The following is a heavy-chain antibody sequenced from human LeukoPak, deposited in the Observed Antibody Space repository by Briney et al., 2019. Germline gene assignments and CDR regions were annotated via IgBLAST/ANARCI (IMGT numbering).Heavy chain of an antibody. CDR3: AKGNDGLFDY. D-gene: IGHD2-8*01. Sequence: GGPLRLSCAASGFTLSSYAMHWVRQAPGKGLEWVSAISGSGGSTYYADSVKGRFTISRDNSKNTLYLQMNSLRAEDTAVYFCAKGNDGLFDYWGQGTLVTVSS. CDR1: GFTLSSYA. V-gene: IGHV3-23*01. J-gene: IGHJ4*02. CDR2: ISGSGGST.